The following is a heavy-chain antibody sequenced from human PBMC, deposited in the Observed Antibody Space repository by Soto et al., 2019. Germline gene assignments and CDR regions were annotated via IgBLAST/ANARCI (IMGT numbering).Heavy chain of an antibody. Sequence: GESLKISCKGSEYSFTSYWIGWVRQMPGKGLEWMGIIYPGDSDTRYSPSFQGQVTISADKSISTAYLQWSSLKASDTAMYYCARHRGAVADYYYGMDVWGQGTTVTVSS. CDR2: IYPGDSDT. CDR3: ARHRGAVADYYYGMDV. CDR1: EYSFTSYW. J-gene: IGHJ6*02. D-gene: IGHD6-19*01. V-gene: IGHV5-51*01.